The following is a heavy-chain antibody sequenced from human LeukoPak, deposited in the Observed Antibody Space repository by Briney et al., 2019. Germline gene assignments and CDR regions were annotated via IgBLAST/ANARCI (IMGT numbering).Heavy chain of an antibody. Sequence: ASVKVSCKASGYTFTSYDINWVRQASGRGLEWVGWMSPNSGDTGYAQKFQGRVTMTRDTSISTAYLDLISLTSEDTAVYYCARRLRRVVSRKNWFDSWGQGTLVTVSS. D-gene: IGHD3-10*01. J-gene: IGHJ5*01. CDR1: GYTFTSYD. V-gene: IGHV1-8*01. CDR2: MSPNSGDT. CDR3: ARRLRRVVSRKNWFDS.